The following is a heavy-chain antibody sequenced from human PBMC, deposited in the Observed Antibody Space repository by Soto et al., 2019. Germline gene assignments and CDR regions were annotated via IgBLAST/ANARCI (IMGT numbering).Heavy chain of an antibody. CDR1: GGTFSSYA. Sequence: QVQLVQSGAEVKKPGSSVKVSCKASGGTFSSYAISWVRQAPGQGLEWMGGIIPIFGTANYAQKFQGRVTITADESTSTAYRELSSLRSEDTAVYYCARGAPSCSSTSCYTLYYYYYGMDVWGQGTTVTVSS. CDR2: IIPIFGTA. CDR3: ARGAPSCSSTSCYTLYYYYYGMDV. J-gene: IGHJ6*02. V-gene: IGHV1-69*01. D-gene: IGHD2-2*02.